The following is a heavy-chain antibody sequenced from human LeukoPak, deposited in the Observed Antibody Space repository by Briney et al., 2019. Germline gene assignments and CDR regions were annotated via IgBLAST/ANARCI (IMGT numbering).Heavy chain of an antibody. CDR3: AREIAASGPNWFDP. CDR1: GGSILKAGYY. J-gene: IGHJ5*02. Sequence: SEALSLTCTGSGGSILKAGYYGNWIRQPPEKGLEGIGYIYSSGSTYSNPSINSRVAISLDTSKNQFSLKLSSVTAADTALYYCAREIAASGPNWFDPWGQGTLVTVSS. V-gene: IGHV4-31*03. CDR2: IYSSGST. D-gene: IGHD6-13*01.